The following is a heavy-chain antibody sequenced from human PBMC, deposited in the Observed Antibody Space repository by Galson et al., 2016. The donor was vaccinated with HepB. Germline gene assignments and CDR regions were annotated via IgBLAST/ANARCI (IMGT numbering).Heavy chain of an antibody. J-gene: IGHJ4*02. V-gene: IGHV3-53*01. CDR1: GITVSDTY. Sequence: SLRLSCAVSGITVSDTYMSWVRQAPGKGLEWVSVIYRDGRTYHGDSVKGRFSVSRDISKNTLYLQMNSLRADDTAVYCCARVGGYDGYYFDFWGQGALVTVSS. CDR2: IYRDGRT. CDR3: ARVGGYDGYYFDF. D-gene: IGHD5-12*01.